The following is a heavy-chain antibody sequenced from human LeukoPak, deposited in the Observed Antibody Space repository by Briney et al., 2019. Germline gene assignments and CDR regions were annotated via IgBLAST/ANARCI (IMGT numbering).Heavy chain of an antibody. D-gene: IGHD2-2*01. J-gene: IGHJ4*02. Sequence: SGGSLRLSCAASGFTFSSYWMSWVRQAPGKGLEWVAFIRYDGSNKYYADPVKGRFTISRDNSKNTLYLQMNSLRAEDTAVYYCAKDDCSSTSCYTDYWGQGTLVTVSS. CDR1: GFTFSSYW. CDR2: IRYDGSNK. CDR3: AKDDCSSTSCYTDY. V-gene: IGHV3-30*02.